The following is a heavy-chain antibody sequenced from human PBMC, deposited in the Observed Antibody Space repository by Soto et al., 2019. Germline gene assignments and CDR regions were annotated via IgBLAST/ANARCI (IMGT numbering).Heavy chain of an antibody. CDR2: IKQDGSEK. CDR3: AKGIAADGTRQVLAFDI. D-gene: IGHD6-13*01. J-gene: IGHJ3*02. Sequence: GGSLRLSCAASGFTFSSYWMSWVRQAPGKGLEWVANIKQDGSEKYYVDSVKGRFTISRDNAKNSLYLQMNSLRAEDTAVYYCAKGIAADGTRQVLAFDIWGQGTMVTVSS. CDR1: GFTFSSYW. V-gene: IGHV3-7*01.